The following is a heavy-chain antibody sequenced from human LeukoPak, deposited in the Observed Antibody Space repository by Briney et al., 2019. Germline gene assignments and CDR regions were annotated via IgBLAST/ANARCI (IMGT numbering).Heavy chain of an antibody. CDR1: GGSISSYY. J-gene: IGHJ3*01. Sequence: SETLSLTCTVSGGSISSYYWSWIRQPPGKGLEWIGYIYYSGSTNYNPSLKSRVTISVDTSKNQFSLKLSSVTAADTAVYYCARDPAHCYDSSVGAFDVWGQGTMVTVSS. D-gene: IGHD3-22*01. CDR3: ARDPAHCYDSSVGAFDV. CDR2: IYYSGST. V-gene: IGHV4-59*01.